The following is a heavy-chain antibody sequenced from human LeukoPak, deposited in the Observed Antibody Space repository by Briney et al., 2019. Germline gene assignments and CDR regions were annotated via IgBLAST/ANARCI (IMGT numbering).Heavy chain of an antibody. CDR1: GDSINSGGYY. D-gene: IGHD3-10*01. J-gene: IGHJ3*02. CDR2: IYYSGST. CDR3: ARHAYYYGSGTRKGAFDI. Sequence: KSSETLSLTCTVSGDSINSGGYYWGWIRQPPGKGLEWIGSIYYSGSTYYNPSLKSRVTISVDTSKNQFSLKLSSVTAADTAVYYCARHAYYYGSGTRKGAFDIWGQGTMVTVSS. V-gene: IGHV4-39*01.